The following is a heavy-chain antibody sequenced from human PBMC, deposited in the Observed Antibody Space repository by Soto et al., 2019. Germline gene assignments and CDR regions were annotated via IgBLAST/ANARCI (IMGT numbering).Heavy chain of an antibody. CDR2: IIPIFGTA. J-gene: IGHJ6*02. V-gene: IGHV1-69*12. Sequence: QVQLVQSGAEVKKPGCSVKVSCKASGGTFSSYAISWVRQAPGQGLEWMGGIIPIFGTANYAQKFQGRVTITADESTSTAYMELSSLRSEDTAVYHCARVSRVRGVIGFGYYGMDVWGQGTTVTVSS. CDR3: ARVSRVRGVIGFGYYGMDV. CDR1: GGTFSSYA. D-gene: IGHD3-10*01.